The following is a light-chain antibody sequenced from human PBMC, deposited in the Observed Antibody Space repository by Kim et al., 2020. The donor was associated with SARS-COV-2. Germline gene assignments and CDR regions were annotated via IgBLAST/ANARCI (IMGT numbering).Light chain of an antibody. J-gene: IGKJ4*01. CDR3: QQRSNWPLT. CDR1: QSVSSY. Sequence: LSPGERATLSCRASQSVSSYLGWYQQKPGQALRLLIYDVSNRASYIPARFSGSGSGTDFTLTISSLEPEDFAIYYCQQRSNWPLTFGGGTKVDIK. V-gene: IGKV3-11*01. CDR2: DVS.